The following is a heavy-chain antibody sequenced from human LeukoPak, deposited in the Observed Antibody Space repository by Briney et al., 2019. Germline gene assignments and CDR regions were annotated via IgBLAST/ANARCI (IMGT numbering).Heavy chain of an antibody. V-gene: IGHV1-18*01. CDR1: GYTFTSYG. Sequence: ASVKVSCKASGYTFTSYGISWVRQAPGQGLEWMGWISAYNGNTNYAQKLQGRVTMTTDTSTSTAYMELGSLRSDDTAVYYCARVTPWYTIIVVVGTGGMDVWGQGTTVTVSS. CDR3: ARVTPWYTIIVVVGTGGMDV. CDR2: ISAYNGNT. D-gene: IGHD3-22*01. J-gene: IGHJ6*02.